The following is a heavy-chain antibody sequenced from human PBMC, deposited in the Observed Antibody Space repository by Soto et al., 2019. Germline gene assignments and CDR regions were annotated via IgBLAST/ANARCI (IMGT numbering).Heavy chain of an antibody. CDR3: ARRGSSGYYPFDY. D-gene: IGHD3-22*01. CDR2: IYYSGST. Sequence: PSETLSLTCTVSGGSVSSGSYYWSWIRQPPGKGLEWIGYIYYSGSTNYNPSLKSRVTISVDTSKNQFSLKLSSVTAADTAVYYCARRGSSGYYPFDYWGQGTLVTVSS. CDR1: GGSVSSGSYY. V-gene: IGHV4-61*01. J-gene: IGHJ4*02.